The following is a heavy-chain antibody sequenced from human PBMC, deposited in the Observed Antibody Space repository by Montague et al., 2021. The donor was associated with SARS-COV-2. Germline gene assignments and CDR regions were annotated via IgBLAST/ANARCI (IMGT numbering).Heavy chain of an antibody. CDR2: TYSSGGT. CDR3: ARRTDILTGYYDY. CDR1: GGSISHYY. D-gene: IGHD3-9*01. J-gene: IGHJ4*02. V-gene: IGHV4-59*01. Sequence: SETLSLTCAVPGGSISHYYWSWIRQPPGKGLEWIGYTYSSGGTNYNPSLKSRVTLSLDAAKNHFSLRLSSVTAADTAVYYCARRTDILTGYYDYWGQGTLVTVSS.